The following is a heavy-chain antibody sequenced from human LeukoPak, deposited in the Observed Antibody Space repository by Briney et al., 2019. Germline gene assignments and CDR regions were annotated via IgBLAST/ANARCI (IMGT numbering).Heavy chain of an antibody. CDR2: ISAYNGNT. CDR1: GYTFTSYG. Sequence: ASVKVSCKASGYTFTSYGISWVRQAPGQGLEWMGWISAYNGNTNYAQKLQGRVTMTTDTSTSTAYMELRSLRSDDTAVYYCARRQYHYDSSGYYPLYFDYWGQGTLVTVSS. CDR3: ARRQYHYDSSGYYPLYFDY. D-gene: IGHD3-22*01. V-gene: IGHV1-18*01. J-gene: IGHJ4*02.